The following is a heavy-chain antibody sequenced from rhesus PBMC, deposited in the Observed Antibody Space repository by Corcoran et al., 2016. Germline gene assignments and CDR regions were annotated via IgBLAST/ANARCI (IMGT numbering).Heavy chain of an antibody. D-gene: IGHD2-39*02. CDR2: IDGSSGIT. V-gene: IGHV4-76*01. CDR1: GGHIRGGYY. CDR3: GRRACGGVCYVDD. Sequence: QVQLPESGPGLVKPSETLSLPCAVSGGHIRGGYYCSWIRQPPGKGRECIGEIDGSSGITKSNPSLKKRVNISKDTSKNQLARKLSSGTAADTAGYYCGRRACGGVCYVDDWGQGVLVTVSS. J-gene: IGHJ4*01.